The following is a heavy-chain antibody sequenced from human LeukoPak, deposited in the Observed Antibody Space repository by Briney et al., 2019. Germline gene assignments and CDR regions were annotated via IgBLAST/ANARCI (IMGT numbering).Heavy chain of an antibody. D-gene: IGHD3-22*01. V-gene: IGHV5-51*01. CDR2: IYPGDSDT. CDR1: GYSFTNYW. Sequence: RGESLKISCKGSGYSFTNYWIGWVRQMPGKGLEWMGIIYPGDSDTRYSPSFQGQVTISADKSISTAYLQWSSLKASDTAIYYCARKYYYDSSGYYDKIDAFDIWGQGTMVTVSS. CDR3: ARKYYYDSSGYYDKIDAFDI. J-gene: IGHJ3*02.